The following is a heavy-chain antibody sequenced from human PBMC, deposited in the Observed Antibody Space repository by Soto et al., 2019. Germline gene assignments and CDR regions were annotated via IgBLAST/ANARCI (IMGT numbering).Heavy chain of an antibody. CDR2: INAYNGNT. Sequence: QVQLVQSGAEVKKPGASVKVPCKASGYTFTTYGISWVRQAPGQGFEWMGWINAYNGNTNYAQKFQGRVTMATDTSSNTAYMELRSLRSDDTALYYCARVDLWLDPSYFDNWGQGTLVTVSS. J-gene: IGHJ4*02. CDR3: ARVDLWLDPSYFDN. D-gene: IGHD6-19*01. CDR1: GYTFTTYG. V-gene: IGHV1-18*01.